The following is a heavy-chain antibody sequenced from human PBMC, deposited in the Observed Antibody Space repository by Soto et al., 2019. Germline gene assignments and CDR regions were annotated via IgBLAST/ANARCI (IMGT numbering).Heavy chain of an antibody. CDR1: GGSITSGGYY. V-gene: IGHV4-31*03. Sequence: QVQLQESGPGLVKPSQTLSLTCTVSGGSITSGGYYWHWIRQHPVQGLVWIGYIFHSGSTHYNPSLKSRLTMSADTSKIQLSLRVTSVTAADTAVYYCARGGASFTGPAGYWGQGTLVTVSS. CDR3: ARGGASFTGPAGY. CDR2: IFHSGST. D-gene: IGHD3-16*01. J-gene: IGHJ4*02.